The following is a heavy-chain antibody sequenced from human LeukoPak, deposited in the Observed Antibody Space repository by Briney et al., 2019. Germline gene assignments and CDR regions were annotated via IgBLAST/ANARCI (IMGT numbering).Heavy chain of an antibody. CDR2: IKQDGSGK. D-gene: IGHD6-19*01. V-gene: IGHV3-7*01. CDR3: ARDPYSSGWPSYYYYGMDV. CDR1: GGSFSGYY. J-gene: IGHJ6*02. Sequence: ETLSLTCGVYGGSFSGYYWSWVRQAPGKGLEWVANIKQDGSGKYYVDSVKGRFTISRDNAKNSLYLQMNSLRAEDTAVYYCARDPYSSGWPSYYYYGMDVWGQGTTVTVSS.